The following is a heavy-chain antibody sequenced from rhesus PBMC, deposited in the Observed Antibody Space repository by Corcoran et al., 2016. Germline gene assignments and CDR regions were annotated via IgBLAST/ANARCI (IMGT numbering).Heavy chain of an antibody. J-gene: IGHJ4*01. D-gene: IGHD5-24*01. CDR1: GFSISTTGTG. CDR2: ISWNDSK. Sequence: QVTLKESGPALVKPPQPLTLTCTFSGFSISTTGTGLGWIPQPPGKALEWRASISWNDSKYYSTSLKRRLTSSKDTSKNQVVLTMTNMDPVDTATYYCARDTVDFDYWGQGVLVTVSS. V-gene: IGHV2-95*01. CDR3: ARDTVDFDY.